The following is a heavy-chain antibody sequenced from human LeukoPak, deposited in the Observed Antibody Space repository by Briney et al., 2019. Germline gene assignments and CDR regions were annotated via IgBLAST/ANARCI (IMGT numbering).Heavy chain of an antibody. CDR2: IYYSGST. CDR1: GGSISSGDYY. V-gene: IGHV4-30-4*01. Sequence: PSQTLSLTCTVSGGSISSGDYYWSWIRQPPGKGLEWVGYIYYSGSTYHNPSLKSRVTISVDTSKNQFSLKLSSVTAADTAVYYCARADIVATNFDYWGQGTLVTVSS. J-gene: IGHJ4*02. D-gene: IGHD5-12*01. CDR3: ARADIVATNFDY.